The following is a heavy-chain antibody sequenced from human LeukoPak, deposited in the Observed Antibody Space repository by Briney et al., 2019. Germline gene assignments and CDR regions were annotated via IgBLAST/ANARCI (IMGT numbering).Heavy chain of an antibody. Sequence: GGSLRLSCAASGFTFSSFSMNWVRQAPGKGLEWVSYISSSGSSIYYADSVKGRFTISRDNAKNSLYLQMNSLRAVDTAFYYCATAPTITMVRGAYDTPDYWGQGTLVTVSS. V-gene: IGHV3-48*01. J-gene: IGHJ4*02. D-gene: IGHD3-10*01. CDR2: ISSSGSSI. CDR1: GFTFSSFS. CDR3: ATAPTITMVRGAYDTPDY.